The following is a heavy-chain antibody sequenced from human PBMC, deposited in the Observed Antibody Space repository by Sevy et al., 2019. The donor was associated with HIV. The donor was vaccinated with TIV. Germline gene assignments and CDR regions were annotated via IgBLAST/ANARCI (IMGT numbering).Heavy chain of an antibody. CDR1: GFTFSSYA. Sequence: GGSLRLSCAASGFTFSSYAMHWVRQAPGKGQEWVAVISYDGSNKYYADSVKGRFTISRDNSKNTLYLQMNSLRAEDTAVYYCARNPLSSSGYYYAPGQYFQHWGQGTLVTVSS. V-gene: IGHV3-30*04. J-gene: IGHJ1*01. D-gene: IGHD3-22*01. CDR3: ARNPLSSSGYYYAPGQYFQH. CDR2: ISYDGSNK.